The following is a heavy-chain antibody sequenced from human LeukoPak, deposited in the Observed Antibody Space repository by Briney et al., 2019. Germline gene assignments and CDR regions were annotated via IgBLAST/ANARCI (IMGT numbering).Heavy chain of an antibody. D-gene: IGHD2-2*01. CDR1: GFTFSNYC. J-gene: IGHJ4*02. CDR3: ARDFMYNTNCVGC. CDR2: INGDGRST. V-gene: IGHV3-74*01. Sequence: PGGSLRLSCAATGFTFSNYCMHWVRQAPGKGLVWVTRINGDGRSTTYADSVKGRFTISRDNAENTLYLQMNSLRADDTAVYYCARDFMYNTNCVGCWGQGTLVTVSS.